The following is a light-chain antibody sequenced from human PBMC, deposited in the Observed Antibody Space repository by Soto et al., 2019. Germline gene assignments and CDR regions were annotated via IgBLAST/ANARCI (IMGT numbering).Light chain of an antibody. CDR2: VNSDGRH. J-gene: IGLJ3*02. V-gene: IGLV4-69*02. CDR1: SGHSTYA. Sequence: QAVVTQSPSASASLGASVKLTCTPSSGHSTYAIAWHQQQPEKGARYLMKVNSDGRHIRVGGVPERFSGSSSGAGRYLTISSLQAEDEADYYCHTWGTGIKWVFGGGTKVTVL. CDR3: HTWGTGIKWV.